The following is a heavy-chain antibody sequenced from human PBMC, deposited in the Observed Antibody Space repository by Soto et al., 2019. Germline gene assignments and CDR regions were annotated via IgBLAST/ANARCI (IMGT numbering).Heavy chain of an antibody. J-gene: IGHJ5*02. D-gene: IGHD6-13*01. CDR3: ARDFPIAAAGLNWFDP. CDR2: ISYDGSNK. Sequence: GGSLRLSCAASGFTFSSYAMHWVRQAPGKGLEWVAVISYDGSNKYYADSVKGRFTISRDNSKNTLYLQMNSLRAEDTAVYYCARDFPIAAAGLNWFDPWGQGTLVTVSS. V-gene: IGHV3-30-3*01. CDR1: GFTFSSYA.